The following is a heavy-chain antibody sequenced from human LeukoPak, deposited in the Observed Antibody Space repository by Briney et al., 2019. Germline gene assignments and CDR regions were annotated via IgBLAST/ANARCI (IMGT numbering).Heavy chain of an antibody. CDR3: ASFAPYCSGGSCYYYGMDV. J-gene: IGHJ6*02. CDR2: ISSSSNSI. D-gene: IGHD2-15*01. Sequence: GGSLRLSCAASGFTFSSYNMNWVRQAPGKGLEWVSYISSSSNSIYYADSVKGRFTISRDNAKNSLYLQMNSLRAEDTAVYYCASFAPYCSGGSCYYYGMDVWGQGTTVTVSS. CDR1: GFTFSSYN. V-gene: IGHV3-48*04.